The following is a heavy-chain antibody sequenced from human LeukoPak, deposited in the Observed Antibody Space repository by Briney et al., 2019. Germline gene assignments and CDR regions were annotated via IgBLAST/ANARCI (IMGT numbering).Heavy chain of an antibody. V-gene: IGHV4-61*02. J-gene: IGHJ6*03. Sequence: SETLSLTCTVSGGSISSGSYYWSWSRQPAGKGLEWIGRIYTSGSTNYNPSLKSRVTISVDTSKNQFSLKLSPVTAADTAVYYCARVIVVVPAARASPGVYYMDVWGKGTTVTVSS. CDR3: ARVIVVVPAARASPGVYYMDV. CDR2: IYTSGST. CDR1: GGSISSGSYY. D-gene: IGHD2-2*01.